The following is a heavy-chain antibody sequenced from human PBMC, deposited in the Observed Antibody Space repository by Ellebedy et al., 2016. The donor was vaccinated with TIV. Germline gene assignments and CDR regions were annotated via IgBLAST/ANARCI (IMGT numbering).Heavy chain of an antibody. CDR3: AKGRSGTYIHHAFDF. J-gene: IGHJ4*02. Sequence: PGGSLRLSCAASGFTVTTNYMNWVRQAPGKGLEWVSVIFSAADGGETHYADSVKGRFTISRDNSKNTLYLQMNSLRAEDTAIYYCAKGRSGTYIHHAFDFWGQGTLVTVSS. D-gene: IGHD1-14*01. CDR1: GFTVTTNY. CDR2: IFSAADGGET. V-gene: IGHV3-53*01.